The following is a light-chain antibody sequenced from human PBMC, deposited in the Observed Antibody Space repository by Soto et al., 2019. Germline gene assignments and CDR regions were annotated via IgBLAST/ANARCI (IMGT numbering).Light chain of an antibody. CDR1: QTVRNNY. Sequence: EFVLTQSPGPLSLSPGERSTLSCRASQTVRNNYLAWYQQKPGQAPRLLIYDASSRATGIPDRFSGGGSGTDFTLTISRLEPEDFAVYYCQQVSSYPLTFGGGTKVDIK. CDR2: DAS. CDR3: QQVSSYPLT. V-gene: IGKV3-20*01. J-gene: IGKJ4*01.